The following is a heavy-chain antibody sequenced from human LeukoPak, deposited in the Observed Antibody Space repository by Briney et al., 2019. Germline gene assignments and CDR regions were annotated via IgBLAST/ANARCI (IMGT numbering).Heavy chain of an antibody. J-gene: IGHJ6*02. Sequence: SSVKVSCKASGYTFTGYYLHWVRQAPGQGLEWMGRINPNSGGTNYAQKFQGRVTMTRDTSISTAYMELSSLRSEDTAVYYCARDDYGGNSDVSYYYYGMDVWGQGTTVTVSS. CDR3: ARDDYGGNSDVSYYYYGMDV. D-gene: IGHD4-23*01. CDR1: GYTFTGYY. CDR2: INPNSGGT. V-gene: IGHV1-2*06.